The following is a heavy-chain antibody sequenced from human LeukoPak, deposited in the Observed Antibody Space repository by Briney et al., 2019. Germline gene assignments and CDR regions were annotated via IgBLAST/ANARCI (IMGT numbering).Heavy chain of an antibody. J-gene: IGHJ4*02. CDR2: IWYDGSNK. D-gene: IGHD6-19*01. CDR1: GFTFSSYG. CDR3: ARERGSSGWSYYFDY. Sequence: GGSLRLSCAASGFTFSSYGMHWVRQAPGNGLEWVAVIWYDGSNKYYADSVKGRFTISRDNSKNTLYLQMNSLRAEDTAVYYCARERGSSGWSYYFDYWGQGTLVTVSS. V-gene: IGHV3-33*01.